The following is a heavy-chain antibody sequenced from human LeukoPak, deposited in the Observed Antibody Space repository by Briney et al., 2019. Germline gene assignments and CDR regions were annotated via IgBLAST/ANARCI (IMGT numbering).Heavy chain of an antibody. J-gene: IGHJ4*02. CDR3: ARNYYDTSDYYFGNFDY. V-gene: IGHV4-31*03. CDR1: SGSISSRGYY. D-gene: IGHD3-22*01. CDR2: VYNSGGT. Sequence: SQTLSLTCTVSSGSISSRGYYWNWIRQHPGKGLEWIGYVYNSGGTKYNPSLKSRVTISVDTSKNQFSLKLNSVTAADTAVYYCARNYYDTSDYYFGNFDYWGQGTLVTVSS.